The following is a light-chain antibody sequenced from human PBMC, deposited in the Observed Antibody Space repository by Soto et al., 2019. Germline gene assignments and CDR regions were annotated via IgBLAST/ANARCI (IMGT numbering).Light chain of an antibody. CDR1: QSVSSNY. V-gene: IGKV3-20*01. Sequence: EIVLTQSPGTLSLSPGERATLSCRASQSVSSNYLAWYQQKPGQAPKVLIYRASIRATGIPDRFTGSGSGTDFTLTISRLEPEDFATYYCQQYNNWPPWTFGQGTKVELK. J-gene: IGKJ1*01. CDR2: RAS. CDR3: QQYNNWPPWT.